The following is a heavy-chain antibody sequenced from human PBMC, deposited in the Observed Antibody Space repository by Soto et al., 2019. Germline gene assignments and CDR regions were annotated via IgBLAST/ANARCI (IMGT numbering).Heavy chain of an antibody. CDR2: IYTSWYA. Sequence: QVQLQESGPGLVKPSETLSLNCTVSGGSISTYYWNWIRQPAGQRLEWLGRIYTSWYAKYNPSLKSRVTIALDTSKRQFSLELSSVTAADTAVYYCARETVAGTDNWFDPWGQGILVTVSS. D-gene: IGHD6-19*01. CDR1: GGSISTYY. J-gene: IGHJ5*02. CDR3: ARETVAGTDNWFDP. V-gene: IGHV4-4*07.